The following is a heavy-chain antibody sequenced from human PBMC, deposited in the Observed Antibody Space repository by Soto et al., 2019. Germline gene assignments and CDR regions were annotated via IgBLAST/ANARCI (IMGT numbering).Heavy chain of an antibody. CDR2: IWYDGSNK. V-gene: IGHV3-33*01. Sequence: QVQLVESGGGVVQPGRSLRLSCAASGFTFSSYGMHWVRQAPGKGLERVAVIWYDGSNKYYADSVKGRFTISRDNSKNTLYLQMNSLRAEDTAVYYCASDRALSSGWGAGDYWGQGTLVSVSS. CDR3: ASDRALSSGWGAGDY. CDR1: GFTFSSYG. J-gene: IGHJ4*02. D-gene: IGHD6-19*01.